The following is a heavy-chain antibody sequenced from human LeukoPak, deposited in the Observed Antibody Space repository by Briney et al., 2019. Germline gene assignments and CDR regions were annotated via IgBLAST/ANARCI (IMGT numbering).Heavy chain of an antibody. CDR2: INTDGSYS. D-gene: IGHD4-17*01. J-gene: IGHJ4*02. Sequence: GRSLRLSCAASGFTFSYFWKHWFRQTPGKGLVWVSCINTDGSYSTYADSVKGRFTISRDNVRNTLYLQMNSLRAEDSAVYYCARDFDGPRASDYWGQGISVTVSS. CDR3: ARDFDGPRASDY. CDR1: GFTFSYFW. V-gene: IGHV3-74*01.